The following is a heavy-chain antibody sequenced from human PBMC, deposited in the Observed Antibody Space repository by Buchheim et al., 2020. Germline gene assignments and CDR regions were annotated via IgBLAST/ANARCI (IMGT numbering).Heavy chain of an antibody. CDR2: IYSNGRT. J-gene: IGHJ4*02. CDR3: ARSLNTGWPI. D-gene: IGHD6-19*01. V-gene: IGHV4-30-2*01. Sequence: QVQLQESGSGLVKPSQTLSLTCAVSGGSISSGGYSWSWIRQPPGKGLEWIGYIYSNGRTYFNPSLKSQVTISVDRSKNQFSLKLTSVTAADTAVYYCARSLNTGWPIWGQG. CDR1: GGSISSGGYS.